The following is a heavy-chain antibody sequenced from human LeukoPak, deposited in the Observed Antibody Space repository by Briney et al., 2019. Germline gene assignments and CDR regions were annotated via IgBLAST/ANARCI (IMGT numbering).Heavy chain of an antibody. CDR1: GFTFSSYA. V-gene: IGHV3-72*01. Sequence: GGSLRLSCAASGFTFSSYAMSWVRQAPGKGLEWVGRIRNKANKYITDYAASVEGRFTISRDDSKSSLSLQMRSLKTGDTAVYYCARVTARSIDYWGQGTLVTVSS. CDR3: ARVTARSIDY. J-gene: IGHJ4*02. D-gene: IGHD2-21*02. CDR2: IRNKANKYIT.